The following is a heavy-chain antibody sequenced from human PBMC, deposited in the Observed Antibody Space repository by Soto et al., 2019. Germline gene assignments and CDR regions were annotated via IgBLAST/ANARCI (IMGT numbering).Heavy chain of an antibody. CDR3: ARGYSGYAPPDS. CDR2: IYHSGST. J-gene: IGHJ4*02. D-gene: IGHD5-12*01. V-gene: IGHV4-30-2*01. Sequence: PSETLSLTCAVSGGSISSGGYSWSWIRQPPGKGLEWIGYIYHSGSTYYNPSLKRRVTISVDRTKNQLSLKLSSVTAADTAVYYCARGYSGYAPPDSWGQGTLVTVSS. CDR1: GGSISSGGYS.